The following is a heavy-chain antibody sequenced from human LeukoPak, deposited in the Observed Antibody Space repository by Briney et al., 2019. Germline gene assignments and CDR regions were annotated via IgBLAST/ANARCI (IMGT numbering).Heavy chain of an antibody. D-gene: IGHD4-17*01. J-gene: IGHJ4*02. CDR2: INWNGGST. Sequence: GGSLRLSCAASGFTFDDYGMSWVRHAPGKGLEWVSGINWNGGSTGYADSVKGRFTVSRDNAKNSLYLQMNSLRAEDTALYYCARATSQGYGDLPDYWGQGTLVTVSS. CDR3: ARATSQGYGDLPDY. CDR1: GFTFDDYG. V-gene: IGHV3-20*04.